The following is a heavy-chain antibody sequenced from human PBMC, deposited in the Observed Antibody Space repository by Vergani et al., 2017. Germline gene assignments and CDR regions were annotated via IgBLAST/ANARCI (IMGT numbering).Heavy chain of an antibody. V-gene: IGHV1-46*03. CDR3: ARGDYGILTVYRY. CDR1: GYTFSNYY. J-gene: IGHJ4*02. D-gene: IGHD3-9*01. CDR2: INPSGGHT. Sequence: QVQVVQSGAEVKKSGASVKVSCKTSGYTFSNYYMHWVRQAPGQGLEWMGIINPSGGHTNYAQKFQGRVTMTRGTSTSTVYMELSSLRSEDTAIYYCARGDYGILTVYRYWGQGTLVTVSA.